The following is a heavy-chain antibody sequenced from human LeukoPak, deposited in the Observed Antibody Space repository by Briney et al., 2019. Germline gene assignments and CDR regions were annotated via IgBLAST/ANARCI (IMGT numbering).Heavy chain of an antibody. CDR3: ARENIVVVTAIRDAFDI. CDR1: RFTFSSYS. CDR2: ISSGSSTI. J-gene: IGHJ3*02. D-gene: IGHD2-21*02. V-gene: IGHV3-48*02. Sequence: GGSLRLSCAASRFTFSSYSMNWVRQAPGKGLEWVSYISSGSSTIYYADSVKGRFTISRDNAKNSLCLQMNSLRDEDTAVYYCARENIVVVTAIRDAFDIWGQGTMVTVSS.